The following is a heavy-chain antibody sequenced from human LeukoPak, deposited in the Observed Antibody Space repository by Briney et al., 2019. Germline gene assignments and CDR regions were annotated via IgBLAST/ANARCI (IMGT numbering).Heavy chain of an antibody. CDR1: GGSISSYY. J-gene: IGHJ6*03. CDR2: IYTSGST. CDR3: ARSASGIAAAGNYYYMDV. Sequence: SETLSLTCTASGGSISSYYWSWIRQPAGKGLEWIGRIYTSGSTNYNPSLKSRVTMSVDTSKNQFSLKLSSVTAADTAVYYCARSASGIAAAGNYYYMDVWGKGTTVTVSS. D-gene: IGHD6-13*01. V-gene: IGHV4-4*07.